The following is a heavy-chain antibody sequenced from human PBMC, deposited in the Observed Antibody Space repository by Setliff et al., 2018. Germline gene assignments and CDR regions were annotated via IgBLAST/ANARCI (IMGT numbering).Heavy chain of an antibody. CDR1: GGSISGYY. CDR3: ARTTHYDFWSGYLY. J-gene: IGHJ4*02. D-gene: IGHD3-3*01. Sequence: PSETLSLTCTVSGGSISGYYWSWIRQRPGKGLEWIGEIHHSGGTSYNPSLKSRVTISIDTSKNQFSLNLNSVTAADTAVYFCARTTHYDFWSGYLYWGQGTLVTVSS. CDR2: IHHSGGT. V-gene: IGHV4-34*01.